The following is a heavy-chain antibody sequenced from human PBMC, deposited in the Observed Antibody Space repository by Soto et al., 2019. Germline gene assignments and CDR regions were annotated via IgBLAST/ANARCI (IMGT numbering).Heavy chain of an antibody. D-gene: IGHD1-26*01. J-gene: IGHJ4*02. Sequence: EVQLLESGGGLVQPGGSLRLSCAASGFTFSSYAMSWVRQAPGKGLEWVSAISGSGGSTYYADSVKGRFTISRDNSKNTLYLQMNSLRAEDTAVYYCAKGLKVGAPLLLDFDYWGQGTLVTVSS. V-gene: IGHV3-23*01. CDR1: GFTFSSYA. CDR3: AKGLKVGAPLLLDFDY. CDR2: ISGSGGST.